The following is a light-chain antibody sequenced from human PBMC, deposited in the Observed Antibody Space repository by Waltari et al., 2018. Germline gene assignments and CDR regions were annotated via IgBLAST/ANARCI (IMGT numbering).Light chain of an antibody. V-gene: IGLV3-21*02. Sequence: SYVLTQPPSVSVAPGQSARITCGGNNIESKSVHWYQQKPGQAPLLVVFEDSDRPSGIPERFSGSNSGNSATLTISRVEAGDEADYYCQVWDRSSDHVVFGGGTKLTVL. CDR1: NIESKS. CDR3: QVWDRSSDHVV. CDR2: EDS. J-gene: IGLJ2*01.